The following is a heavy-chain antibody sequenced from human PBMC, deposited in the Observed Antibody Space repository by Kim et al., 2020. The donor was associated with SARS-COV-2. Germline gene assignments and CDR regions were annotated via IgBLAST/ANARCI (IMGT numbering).Heavy chain of an antibody. CDR2: ISSSSSYI. D-gene: IGHD6-19*01. J-gene: IGHJ6*02. Sequence: GGSLRLSCAASGFTFSSYSMNWVRQAPGKGLEWVSSISSSSSYIYYADSVKGRFTISRDNAKNSLYLQMNSLRAEDTAVYYCARVGESIAVAGGGYYYYYGMDVWGQGTTVTVSS. CDR3: ARVGESIAVAGGGYYYYYGMDV. CDR1: GFTFSSYS. V-gene: IGHV3-21*01.